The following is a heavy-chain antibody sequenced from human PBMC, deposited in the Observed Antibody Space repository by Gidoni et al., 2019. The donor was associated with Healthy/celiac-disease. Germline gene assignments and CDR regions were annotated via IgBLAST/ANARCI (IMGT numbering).Heavy chain of an antibody. D-gene: IGHD1-26*01. Sequence: QVQLVQSGAEVKKPGSSVKVSCKASGGTFSSYASSWVRQAPGQGLEWMGGISPIVGTANYAQKFQGRVTITADESTSTAYMELSSLRSEDTAVYYCARGRVGAPTHPIDYWGQGTLVTVSS. CDR2: ISPIVGTA. CDR1: GGTFSSYA. J-gene: IGHJ4*02. V-gene: IGHV1-69*01. CDR3: ARGRVGAPTHPIDY.